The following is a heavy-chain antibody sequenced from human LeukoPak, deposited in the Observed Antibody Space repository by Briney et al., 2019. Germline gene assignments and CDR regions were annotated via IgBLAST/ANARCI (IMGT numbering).Heavy chain of an antibody. J-gene: IGHJ4*02. CDR1: GFTFSSYG. D-gene: IGHD1-20*01. CDR3: LRDLNWSLDQ. V-gene: IGHV3-74*01. Sequence: GGSLRLSCAASGFTFSSYGMHWVRQAPGKGLVWVSRIKSDGITITYADSVKGRFTISRDNAKNTLYLQMNSLRAEDTAVYYCLRDLNWSLDQWGQGTLVTVSS. CDR2: IKSDGITI.